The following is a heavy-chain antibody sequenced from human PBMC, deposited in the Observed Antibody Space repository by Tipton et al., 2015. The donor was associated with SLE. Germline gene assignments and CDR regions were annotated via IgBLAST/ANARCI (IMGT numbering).Heavy chain of an antibody. CDR3: AREDHSTYIY. J-gene: IGHJ4*02. CDR2: IDKSSRTK. CDR1: GFTFSDYN. Sequence: SLRLSCAAFGFTFSDYNMNWVRQAQGKGLEWVSYIDKSSRTKYYADSVKGRFTISRDNAENSLYLQMNSLRAEDTAVYYCAREDHSTYIYWGQGTLLTVSS. D-gene: IGHD4-11*01. V-gene: IGHV3-48*01.